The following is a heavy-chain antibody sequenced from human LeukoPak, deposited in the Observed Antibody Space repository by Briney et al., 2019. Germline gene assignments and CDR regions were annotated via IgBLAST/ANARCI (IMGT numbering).Heavy chain of an antibody. V-gene: IGHV1-46*01. CDR3: ARDRNPKYYYDSSGYLPLGY. Sequence: GSSVKVSCKASGYTFTSYYMHWVRQAPGQGLEWMGIINPSGGSTSYAQKFQGRVTMTRDTSTSTVYMELSSLRSEDTAVYYCARDRNPKYYYDSSGYLPLGYWGQGTLVTVSS. D-gene: IGHD3-22*01. CDR1: GYTFTSYY. J-gene: IGHJ4*02. CDR2: INPSGGST.